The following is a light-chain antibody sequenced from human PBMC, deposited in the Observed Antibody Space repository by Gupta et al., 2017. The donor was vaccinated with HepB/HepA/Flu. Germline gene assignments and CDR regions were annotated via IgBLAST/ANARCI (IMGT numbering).Light chain of an antibody. V-gene: IGKV1-16*02. CDR3: QQYHSYPLT. CDR2: AAS. CDR1: QGIGNY. J-gene: IGKJ5*01. Sequence: DIHMTQPPSSLSASVGDRVTITCRASQGIGNYLAWFQQKPGAAPKSLIYAASSLQSGVPSKFSGSVSATDFTLTISNLQPEDFATYYCQQYHSYPLTFGQGTRMEIK.